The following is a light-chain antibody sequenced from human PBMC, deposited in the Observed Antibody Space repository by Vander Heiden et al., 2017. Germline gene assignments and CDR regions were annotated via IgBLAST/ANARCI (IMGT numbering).Light chain of an antibody. J-gene: IGLJ2*01. CDR1: NLGDKY. CDR2: QDS. V-gene: IGLV3-1*01. Sequence: SYELTQPPSVSVSPGQTASITCPGDNLGDKYACWYQQKPGQSPVLVIYQDSKRPSGIPERFSGSNSGNTATLTISGTQAMDEADYYCQAWNSSTAEFGGGTKLTVL. CDR3: QAWNSSTAE.